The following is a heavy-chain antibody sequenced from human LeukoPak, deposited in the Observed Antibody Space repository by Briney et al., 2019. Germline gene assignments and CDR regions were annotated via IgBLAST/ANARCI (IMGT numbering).Heavy chain of an antibody. D-gene: IGHD5/OR15-5a*01. CDR2: IRYSGST. V-gene: IGHV4-39*01. CDR1: GGSISSNTYF. CDR3: ATSDTVSTYNWFDP. J-gene: IGHJ5*02. Sequence: SETLSLTCNVSGGSISSNTYFWGWIRRPPGKGLEWIGSIRYSGSTYYNPSLKSRVTISVDTSKNQFFLNLSSLTAADTAVYYCATSDTVSTYNWFDPWGQGTLVTVS.